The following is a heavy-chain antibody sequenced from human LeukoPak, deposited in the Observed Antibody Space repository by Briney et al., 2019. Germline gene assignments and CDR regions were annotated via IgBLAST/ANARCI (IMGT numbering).Heavy chain of an antibody. CDR2: ISSSSTYI. CDR3: ARGYTSSWQAFDV. CDR1: GFTFSIYG. V-gene: IGHV3-21*01. J-gene: IGHJ3*01. D-gene: IGHD6-13*01. Sequence: GESLRPSCAASGFTFSIYGMSWGRHAPGEGLGWVSSISSSSTYIYYADSVKGRFTISRDNAKSSLYLQMNTLRAENTVVYYCARGYTSSWQAFDVWGQGTMVTVSS.